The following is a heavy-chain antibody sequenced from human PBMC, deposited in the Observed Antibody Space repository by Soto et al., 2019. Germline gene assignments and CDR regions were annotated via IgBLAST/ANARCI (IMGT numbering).Heavy chain of an antibody. CDR1: GFTFSDYY. V-gene: IGHV3-11*01. Sequence: QVQLVESGGGLVKPGGSLRLSCAASGFTFSDYYMSWIRQAPGKGLEWVSYIGSSDNIIYYADSVKGRFTISRDNAKHSLYLQMNSLRAEDTAVYYCARDLGYYESSGYFDYWGQGTLVTVSS. D-gene: IGHD3-22*01. J-gene: IGHJ4*02. CDR3: ARDLGYYESSGYFDY. CDR2: IGSSDNII.